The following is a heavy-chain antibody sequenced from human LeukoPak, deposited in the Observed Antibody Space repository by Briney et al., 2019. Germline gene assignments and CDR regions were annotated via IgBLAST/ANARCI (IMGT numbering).Heavy chain of an antibody. CDR1: GFNFNNAW. CDR2: IYSGGST. V-gene: IGHV3-53*01. D-gene: IGHD3-3*01. J-gene: IGHJ4*02. CDR3: ARGWSGYCWGY. Sequence: GGSLRLSCAASGFNFNNAWMSWVRQAPGKGLEWVSVIYSGGSTYYADSVKGRFTISRDNSKNTLYLQMNSLRAEDTAVYYCARGWSGYCWGYWGQGTLVTVSS.